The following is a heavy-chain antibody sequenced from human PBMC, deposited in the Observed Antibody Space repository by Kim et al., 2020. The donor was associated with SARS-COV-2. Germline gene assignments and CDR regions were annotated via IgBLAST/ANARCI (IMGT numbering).Heavy chain of an antibody. CDR3: ATDPDSSGTYAYDY. D-gene: IGHD3-10*01. CDR2: INSNVDDGTT. CDR1: GLSFSTAW. Sequence: GGSLRLSCVASGLSFSTAWMSWVRQAPGKGLEWVGRINSNVDDGTTDYAATVKGRFIISRDDSKNTLYLHMKSLKTEDTAVYYCATDPDSSGTYAYDYWGQGTLVTVSS. J-gene: IGHJ4*02. V-gene: IGHV3-15*01.